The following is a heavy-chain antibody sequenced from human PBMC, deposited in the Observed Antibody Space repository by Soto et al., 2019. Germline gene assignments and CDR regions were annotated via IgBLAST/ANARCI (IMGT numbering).Heavy chain of an antibody. V-gene: IGHV1-58*01. CDR2: IVVGSGNT. J-gene: IGHJ4*02. D-gene: IGHD2-21*01. CDR1: AFTFTISS. CDR3: AADQGLANFDY. Sequence: SVKLSCKASAFTFTISSVQWVRQARGQRLEWIGWIVVGSGNTNYAQKFQERVTITRDMSTSTAYMELSSLRSEDTAVYYCAADQGLANFDYWGQGTLVTVSS.